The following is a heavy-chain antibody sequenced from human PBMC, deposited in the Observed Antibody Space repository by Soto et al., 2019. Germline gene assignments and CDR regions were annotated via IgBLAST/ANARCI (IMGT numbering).Heavy chain of an antibody. V-gene: IGHV4-59*01. D-gene: IGHD3-22*01. Sequence: SETLSVTCTVSGGSISSYYWSWIRQPPGKGLEWIGYIYYSGSTNYNPSLKSRVTISVDTSKNQFSLKLSPVTAADTAVYYCAGEYYYDSSGYQVDYWGQGTLVTVSS. CDR3: AGEYYYDSSGYQVDY. CDR2: IYYSGST. CDR1: GGSISSYY. J-gene: IGHJ4*02.